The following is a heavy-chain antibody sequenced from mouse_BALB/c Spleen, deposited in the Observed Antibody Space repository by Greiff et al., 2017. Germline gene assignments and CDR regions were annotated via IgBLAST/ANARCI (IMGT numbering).Heavy chain of an antibody. J-gene: IGHJ2*01. CDR1: GFSLTGYG. V-gene: IGHV2-6-7*01. CDR2: IWGDGST. D-gene: IGHD2-1*01. Sequence: QVQLKESGPGLVAPSQSLSITCTVSGFSLTGYGVNWVRQPPGKGLEWLGMIWGDGSTDYNSALKSRLSISKDNSKSQVFLKMNSLQTDDTARYYCARERGKSSLDDWGQGTTLTVAS. CDR3: ARERGKSSLDD.